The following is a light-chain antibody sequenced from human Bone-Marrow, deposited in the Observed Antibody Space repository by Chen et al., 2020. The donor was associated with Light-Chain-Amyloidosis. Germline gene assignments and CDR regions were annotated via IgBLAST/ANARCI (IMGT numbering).Light chain of an antibody. CDR2: EVT. Sequence: QSALTQPASVSGSPGQSITLSCTGTSSDVGDDNHVSLYQQHPDKAPKLMNYEVTNRPSWVPDRFSGSKSDNTASLTISGLQTEDEADYFCSSYTITNTLVFGSGTRVTVL. V-gene: IGLV2-14*01. CDR3: SSYTITNTLV. J-gene: IGLJ1*01. CDR1: SSDVGDDNH.